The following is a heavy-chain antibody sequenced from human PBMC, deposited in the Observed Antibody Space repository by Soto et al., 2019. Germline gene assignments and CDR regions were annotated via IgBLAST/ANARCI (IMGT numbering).Heavy chain of an antibody. J-gene: IGHJ4*02. CDR3: ARDLAYFDS. V-gene: IGHV4-61*01. CDR1: GGCFKSGSYS. Sequence: PSXTRSLSCAFSGGCFKSGSYSWSWIRQPPGKGLEWIGYVYHTGRTSYNPSLKSRVSISMDTSKNQFSLNLDSVTAADTAVYFCARDLAYFDSWGQGTLVTVYS. CDR2: VYHTGRT.